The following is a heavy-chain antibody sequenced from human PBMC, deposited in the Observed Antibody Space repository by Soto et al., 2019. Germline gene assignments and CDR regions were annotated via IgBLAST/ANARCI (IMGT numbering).Heavy chain of an antibody. CDR1: GFTFSSYS. J-gene: IGHJ4*02. V-gene: IGHV3-48*02. CDR2: ISSSSSTI. CDR3: ARETYYYDSSGYYNSFDY. Sequence: HPGGSLRLSCAASGFTFSSYSMNWVRQAPGKGLEWVSHISSSSSTIYYADSVKGRFTISRDNAKNSLYLQMNSLRDEDTAVYYCARETYYYDSSGYYNSFDYWGQGTLVTVSS. D-gene: IGHD3-22*01.